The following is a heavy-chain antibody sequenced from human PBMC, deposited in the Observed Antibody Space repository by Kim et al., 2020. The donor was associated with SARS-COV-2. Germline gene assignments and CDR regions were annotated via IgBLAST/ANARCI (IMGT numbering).Heavy chain of an antibody. D-gene: IGHD3-9*01. J-gene: IGHJ4*02. Sequence: SETLSLTCTVSGGSISSSSYYWGWIRQPPGKGLEWIGSIYYSGSTYYNPSLKSRVTISVDTSKNQFSLKLSSVTAADTAVYYCAREGVLRYFDWLLPHPNFDYWGQGTLVTVSS. CDR3: AREGVLRYFDWLLPHPNFDY. V-gene: IGHV4-39*07. CDR1: GGSISSSSYY. CDR2: IYYSGST.